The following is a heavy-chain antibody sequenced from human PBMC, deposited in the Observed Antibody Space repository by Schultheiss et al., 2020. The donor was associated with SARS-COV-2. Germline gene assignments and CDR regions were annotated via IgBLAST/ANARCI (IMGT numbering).Heavy chain of an antibody. Sequence: GGSLRLSCAASGFTFSDYYMSWIRQAPGKGLEWVSYISSSGSTIYYADSVKGRFTISRDNAKNSLYLQMNSLRSEDTAVYYCARANNPERGSVDYWGQGTLVTVSS. V-gene: IGHV3-11*01. CDR1: GFTFSDYY. D-gene: IGHD3-10*01. CDR3: ARANNPERGSVDY. J-gene: IGHJ4*02. CDR2: ISSSGSTI.